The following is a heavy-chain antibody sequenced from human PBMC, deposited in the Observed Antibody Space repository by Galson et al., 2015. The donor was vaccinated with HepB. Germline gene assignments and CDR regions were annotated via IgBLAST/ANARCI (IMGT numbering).Heavy chain of an antibody. D-gene: IGHD6-6*01. CDR3: ARAARVGYWFDP. J-gene: IGHJ5*02. V-gene: IGHV3-11*06. CDR1: GFTFSDYY. Sequence: SLRLSCAASGFTFSDYYMSWIRQTPGKGLEWVSNIGSGSSYTKYADSVKGRFTTSRDNAKSSLYLQMNSLRGEDTAVYYCARAARVGYWFDPWGQGTLVTVSS. CDR2: IGSGSSYT.